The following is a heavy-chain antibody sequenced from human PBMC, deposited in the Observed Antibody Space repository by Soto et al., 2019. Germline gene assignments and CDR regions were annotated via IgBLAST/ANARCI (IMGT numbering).Heavy chain of an antibody. V-gene: IGHV3-7*01. CDR3: ARAPTYGGSPGNLYYYYYGMDV. Sequence: GGSLRLSCAASGFTFSSYWMSWVRQAPGKGLERVANIKQDGSEKYYVDSVKGRFTISRDNAKNSLYLQMNSLRAEDTAVYYCARAPTYGGSPGNLYYYYYGMDVWGQGTTVTVSS. D-gene: IGHD1-26*01. CDR1: GFTFSSYW. CDR2: IKQDGSEK. J-gene: IGHJ6*02.